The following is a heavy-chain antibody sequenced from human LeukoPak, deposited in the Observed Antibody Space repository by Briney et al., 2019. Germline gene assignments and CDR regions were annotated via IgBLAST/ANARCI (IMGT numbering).Heavy chain of an antibody. CDR1: GFTFTNAW. Sequence: GGSLRLSCAASGFTFTNAWMDWVRQAPGKGLEWVGRIKSRPDGGTTDYAAPVKGRFTISRDDSKNALYLHMNSLKTEDTAVYYCITVYDSVANWGQGTLVTVSS. D-gene: IGHD5-12*01. J-gene: IGHJ4*02. CDR2: IKSRPDGGTT. V-gene: IGHV3-15*01. CDR3: ITVYDSVAN.